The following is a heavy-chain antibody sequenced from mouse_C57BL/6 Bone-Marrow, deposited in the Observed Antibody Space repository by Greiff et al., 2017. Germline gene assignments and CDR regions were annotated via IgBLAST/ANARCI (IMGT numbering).Heavy chain of an antibody. CDR3: ARWIYYGNWVFDY. CDR2: IYPRSGNT. J-gene: IGHJ2*01. D-gene: IGHD2-1*01. V-gene: IGHV1-81*01. CDR1: GYTFTSYG. Sequence: QVQLQQSGAELARPGASVKLSCKASGYTFTSYGISWVKQRTGQGLEWIGEIYPRSGNTYYNEKFKGKATLTADKSSSTAYMELRSRTCEDSAVYFCARWIYYGNWVFDYWGQGTTLTVSS.